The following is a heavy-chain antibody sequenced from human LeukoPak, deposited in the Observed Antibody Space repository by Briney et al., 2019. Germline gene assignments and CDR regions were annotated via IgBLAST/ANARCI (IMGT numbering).Heavy chain of an antibody. CDR3: AGYDFWSGYLKY. CDR2: IYTSGST. J-gene: IGHJ4*02. CDR1: GYSISSGYY. D-gene: IGHD3-3*01. V-gene: IGHV4-38-2*02. Sequence: SETLSLTCTVSGYSISSGYYWGWIRQPPGKGLEWIGRIYTSGSTNYNPSLKSRVTMSVDTSKNQFSLKLSSVTAADTAVYYCAGYDFWSGYLKYWGQGTLVTVSS.